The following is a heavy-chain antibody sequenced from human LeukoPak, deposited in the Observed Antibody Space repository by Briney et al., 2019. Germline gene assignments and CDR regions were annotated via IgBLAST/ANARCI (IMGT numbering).Heavy chain of an antibody. J-gene: IGHJ3*02. CDR1: GGSISSSSYY. CDR2: IYYSGST. CDR3: ARAPIFGVANDENDAFDI. Sequence: ASETLSLTCTVSGGSISSSSYYWSWIRQPPGKGLEWIGYIYYSGSTNYNPSLKSRVTISADTSKNQFSLKLSSVTAADTAVYYCARAPIFGVANDENDAFDIWGQGTMVTVSS. V-gene: IGHV4-61*01. D-gene: IGHD3-3*01.